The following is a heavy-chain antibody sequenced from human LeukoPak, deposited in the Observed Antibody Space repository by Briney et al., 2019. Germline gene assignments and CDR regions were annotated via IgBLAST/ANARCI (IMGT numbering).Heavy chain of an antibody. V-gene: IGHV4-39*01. CDR1: GDSISSSSYC. CDR2: IYNSANT. D-gene: IGHD5-12*01. Sequence: PSETLSLTCTVSGDSISSSSYCWDWIRQPPGKGLEWIGNIYNSANTHYNPSLKTRITMSVDTSKNQFSLKLNSVTAADTGIYYYARHSRSGYIGYENAFDIWGQGTMVTVSS. J-gene: IGHJ3*02. CDR3: ARHSRSGYIGYENAFDI.